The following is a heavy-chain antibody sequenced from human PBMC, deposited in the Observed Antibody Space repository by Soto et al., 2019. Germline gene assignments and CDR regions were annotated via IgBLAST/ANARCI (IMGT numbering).Heavy chain of an antibody. J-gene: IGHJ4*02. V-gene: IGHV3-23*01. D-gene: IGHD6-19*01. CDR2: TPGSGGSS. CDR1: GFTFKSYA. CDR3: ARGGSTGWFYLDF. Sequence: GGSLRLSCAASGFTFKSYAMNWVRQAPGKGLEWVASTPGSGGSSYYADSVKGRFTISRDNSKNALYLDLNSLKAEDTAMYYCARGGSTGWFYLDFLGQGTQVTVSS.